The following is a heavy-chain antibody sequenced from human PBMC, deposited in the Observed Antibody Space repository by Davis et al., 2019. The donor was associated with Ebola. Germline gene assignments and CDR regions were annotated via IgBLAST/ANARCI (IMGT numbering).Heavy chain of an antibody. CDR3: ARGENIVSTGGLDC. CDR1: GGTFSGSG. CDR2: INGNSGVT. Sequence: ASVKVSCKASGGTFSGSGVSWVRQAPGQGPEWLGWINGNSGVTSYAQNFQGRIIMTRDTASSIAYMELSGLTSDDTSMYYCARGENIVSTGGLDCWGQGTLVTVSS. D-gene: IGHD2/OR15-2a*01. J-gene: IGHJ4*02. V-gene: IGHV1-2*02.